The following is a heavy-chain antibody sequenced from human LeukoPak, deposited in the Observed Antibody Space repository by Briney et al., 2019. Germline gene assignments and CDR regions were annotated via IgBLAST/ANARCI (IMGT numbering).Heavy chain of an antibody. Sequence: EASEKVSCKASGYTFTGYYMHWVRQAPGQGLEWMGWINPNSGGTNYAQKFQGRVTMTRDTSISTAYMELSRLRSDDTAVYYCASLMGAVAGTEIFDYWGQGTLVTVSS. CDR3: ASLMGAVAGTEIFDY. D-gene: IGHD6-19*01. CDR2: INPNSGGT. CDR1: GYTFTGYY. V-gene: IGHV1-2*02. J-gene: IGHJ4*02.